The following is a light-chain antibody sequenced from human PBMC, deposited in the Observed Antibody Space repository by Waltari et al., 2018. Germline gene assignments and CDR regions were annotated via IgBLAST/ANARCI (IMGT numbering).Light chain of an antibody. CDR3: HQYFAPPYT. CDR2: GAP. J-gene: IGKJ2*01. CDR1: HSLLYYSNNKNY. V-gene: IGKV4-1*01. Sequence: DIVMTQSPDSLTVSLGERATINCKSSHSLLYYSNNKNYISWYQQKPGQAPKLLISGAPTRDSGVPARFSGSGSETDFTLTISSLQAEDVAVYHCHQYFAPPYTFGRGTKLEIK.